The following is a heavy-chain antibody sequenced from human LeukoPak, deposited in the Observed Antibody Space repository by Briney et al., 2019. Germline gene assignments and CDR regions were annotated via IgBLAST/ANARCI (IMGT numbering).Heavy chain of an antibody. D-gene: IGHD6-13*01. CDR1: GFTFSSYW. J-gene: IGHJ3*02. Sequence: PGGSLRLSCAASGFTFSSYWMSWVRQAPGKGLEWVGRIKSKTDGGTTDYAAPVKGRFTISRDDSKSIAYLQMNSLKTEDTAVYYCTRDQVQLAHAFDIWGQGTMVTVSS. CDR3: TRDQVQLAHAFDI. CDR2: IKSKTDGGTT. V-gene: IGHV3-15*01.